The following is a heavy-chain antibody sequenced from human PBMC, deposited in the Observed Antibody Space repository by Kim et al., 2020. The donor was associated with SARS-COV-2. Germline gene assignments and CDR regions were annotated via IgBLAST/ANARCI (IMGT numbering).Heavy chain of an antibody. CDR2: IKQDGSEK. Sequence: GGSLRLSCAASGFTFSSYWMSWVRQAPGKGLEWVANIKQDGSEKYYVDSVKGRFTISRDNAKNSLYLQMNSLRAEDTAVYYCARLSYDYVWGSYRSGVAFDIWGQGTMVTVSS. J-gene: IGHJ3*02. CDR3: ARLSYDYVWGSYRSGVAFDI. CDR1: GFTFSSYW. V-gene: IGHV3-7*01. D-gene: IGHD3-16*02.